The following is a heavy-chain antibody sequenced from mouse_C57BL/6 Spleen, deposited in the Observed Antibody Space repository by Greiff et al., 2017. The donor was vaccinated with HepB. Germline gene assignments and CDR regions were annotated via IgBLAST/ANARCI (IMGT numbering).Heavy chain of an antibody. CDR3: ARHGAGTEAMDY. D-gene: IGHD4-1*01. V-gene: IGHV5-6*01. J-gene: IGHJ4*01. CDR1: GFTFSSYG. Sequence: EVQRVESGGDLVKPGGSLKLSCAASGFTFSSYGMSWVRQTPDKRLEWVATISSCGSYTYYPDSVKGRFTISRDNAKNTLYLQMSSLKSEDTAMYYCARHGAGTEAMDYWGQGTSVTVSS. CDR2: ISSCGSYT.